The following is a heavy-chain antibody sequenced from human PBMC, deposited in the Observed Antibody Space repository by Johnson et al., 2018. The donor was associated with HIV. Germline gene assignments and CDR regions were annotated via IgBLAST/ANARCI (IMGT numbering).Heavy chain of an antibody. CDR3: AKAVAGGCDAFDI. D-gene: IGHD6-13*01. J-gene: IGHJ3*02. CDR2: ISYDGTNK. CDR1: GFTFRSYA. V-gene: IGHV3-30*04. Sequence: QVQLVESGGGVVQPGRSLRLSCVASGFTFRSYAMHWVRQAPGKGLAWVAVISYDGTNKYYAESVKGRFTISRDNSKNTLYLQLNGLRAEDTALYYCAKAVAGGCDAFDIWGQGTMVTVSS.